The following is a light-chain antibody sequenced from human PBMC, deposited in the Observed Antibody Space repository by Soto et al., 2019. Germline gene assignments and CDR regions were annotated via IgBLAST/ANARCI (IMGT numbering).Light chain of an antibody. CDR2: DAS. CDR1: QSVTTY. J-gene: IGKJ4*01. Sequence: EIVLTQSPATLSLSPGERATLSCRASQSVTTYLAWYQRKPGQAPRLLIYDASSRATGIPARFSGSGSGTDFTLTISSLEPEDFAFYYCLQRSNWPPLLSFGGGTKVDIK. V-gene: IGKV3-11*01. CDR3: LQRSNWPPLLS.